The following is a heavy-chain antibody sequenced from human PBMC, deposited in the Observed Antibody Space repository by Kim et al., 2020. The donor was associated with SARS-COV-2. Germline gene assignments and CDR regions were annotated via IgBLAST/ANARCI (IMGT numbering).Heavy chain of an antibody. CDR3: AKGLDYYYYGMDV. Sequence: GGSLRLSCAASGFTFDDYAMHWVRQAPGKGLEWVSGISWNSGSIGYADSVKGRFTISRDNAKNSLYLQMNSLRAEDTALYYCAKGLDYYYYGMDVWGQGT. V-gene: IGHV3-9*01. CDR2: ISWNSGSI. J-gene: IGHJ6*02. CDR1: GFTFDDYA. D-gene: IGHD3-16*01.